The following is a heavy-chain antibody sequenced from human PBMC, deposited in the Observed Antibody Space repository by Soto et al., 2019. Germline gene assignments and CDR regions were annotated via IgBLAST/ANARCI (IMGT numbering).Heavy chain of an antibody. CDR3: VPEPNWTFQGWTMC. CDR1: GYRFIDYV. Sequence: AAVKPFCKASGYRFIDYVMHWGSRAPGQGLEWMGWINPKSGGTKIAQKFQGRTTMTRDTSINTVFMELSSLTSDVTADYLCVPEPNWTFQGWTMCWG. J-gene: IGHJ1*01. CDR2: INPKSGGT. D-gene: IGHD3-10*02. V-gene: IGHV1-2*02.